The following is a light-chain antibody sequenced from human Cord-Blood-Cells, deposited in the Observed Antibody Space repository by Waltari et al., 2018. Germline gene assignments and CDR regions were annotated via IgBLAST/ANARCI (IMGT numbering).Light chain of an antibody. V-gene: IGLV2-14*01. J-gene: IGLJ3*02. CDR2: EVS. CDR1: SSDVGGYNY. CDR3: SSYTSSSTLA. Sequence: QSALTQHASVSGSPGQSFTISCTGTSSDVGGYNYVSWYQQNTGKAPKLMIYEVSTRPSGVSNRFSGAKSGNTASLTISGLQAEDEADYYCSSYTSSSTLAFGGGTKLTVL.